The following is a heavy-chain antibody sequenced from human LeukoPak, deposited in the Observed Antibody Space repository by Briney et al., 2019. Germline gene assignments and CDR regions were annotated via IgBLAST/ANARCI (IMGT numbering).Heavy chain of an antibody. Sequence: PGGSLRLSCAASGFTFSSYAMTWVRQAPGKGLEWVSAICANDGSTYYADSVKGRFTISRDNSKNTLYLHMNSLRADDTAVYYCAKGGNWGGIPAAGTFHNWGQGTLVTVSS. J-gene: IGHJ4*02. CDR2: ICANDGST. D-gene: IGHD6-25*01. V-gene: IGHV3-23*01. CDR1: GFTFSSYA. CDR3: AKGGNWGGIPAAGTFHN.